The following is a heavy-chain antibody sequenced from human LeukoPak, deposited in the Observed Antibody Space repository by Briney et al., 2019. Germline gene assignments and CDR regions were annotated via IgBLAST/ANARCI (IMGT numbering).Heavy chain of an antibody. Sequence: GGSLRLSCAASGFTFSSYAMSWVRQAPGKGLEWVSAISGSGGSTYYADSVKGRLTISRDNAKNTLYLQMNSLRAEDTAVYYCARELTDEQYYDFWSGYYYNYYYGMDVWGQGTTVTVSS. CDR3: ARELTDEQYYDFWSGYYYNYYYGMDV. CDR2: ISGSGGST. CDR1: GFTFSSYA. V-gene: IGHV3-23*01. D-gene: IGHD3-3*01. J-gene: IGHJ6*02.